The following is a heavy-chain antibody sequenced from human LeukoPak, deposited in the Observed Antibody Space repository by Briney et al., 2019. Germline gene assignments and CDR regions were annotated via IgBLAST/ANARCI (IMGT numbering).Heavy chain of an antibody. Sequence: GESLKISCKSSGYSFSGYWIGWVRQMPGKGLEWMGIIYPDDSDIKYSPSFQGQVTISADKSINTAHLQWATLKASDTAIYYCARQSYSYGIDYWGQGTLVTVSS. V-gene: IGHV5-51*01. CDR3: ARQSYSYGIDY. CDR2: IYPDDSDI. D-gene: IGHD5-18*01. J-gene: IGHJ4*02. CDR1: GYSFSGYW.